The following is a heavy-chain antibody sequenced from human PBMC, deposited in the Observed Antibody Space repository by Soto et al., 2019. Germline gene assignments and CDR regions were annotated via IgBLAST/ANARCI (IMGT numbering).Heavy chain of an antibody. D-gene: IGHD3-3*01. J-gene: IGHJ6*02. CDR3: ARSPWIFGVARTASYGMDV. Sequence: PGGSLRLSCAASGFTVSSNYMSWVRQAPGKGLGWVSVIYSGGSTYYADSVKGRFTISRDNSKNTLYLQMNSLRAEDTAVYYCARSPWIFGVARTASYGMDVWGQGTTVTVSS. CDR1: GFTVSSNY. CDR2: IYSGGST. V-gene: IGHV3-53*01.